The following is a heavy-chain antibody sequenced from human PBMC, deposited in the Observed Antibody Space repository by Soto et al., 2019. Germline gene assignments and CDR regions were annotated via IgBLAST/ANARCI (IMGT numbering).Heavy chain of an antibody. Sequence: QLQLQESGPGLVKPSETLFLTCTVSGGSISSRSYFWGWIRQPPGKGLEWIVSVSYTVRTYYNPSLKRRLTMSVDTSKNQFFLKLSSVTAADTAVYYCVRQAVDEGYSSGWYFDSWGQGTLVTVSS. J-gene: IGHJ4*02. D-gene: IGHD6-19*01. V-gene: IGHV4-39*01. CDR1: GGSISSRSYF. CDR3: VRQAVDEGYSSGWYFDS. CDR2: VSYTVRT.